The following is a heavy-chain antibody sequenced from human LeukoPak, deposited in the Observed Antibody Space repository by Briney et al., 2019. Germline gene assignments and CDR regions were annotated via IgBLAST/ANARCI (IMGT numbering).Heavy chain of an antibody. Sequence: ASVKISCKASGYTFTGYCMHWVRQAPGQGLEWMGWINPKSGGTNYAQKFQGRVTMTRDTSISTTYMELSRLRSDDTAVYYCARGQRGGATYYFDYWGQETLVTVSS. D-gene: IGHD3-16*01. CDR3: ARGQRGGATYYFDY. CDR2: INPKSGGT. CDR1: GYTFTGYC. J-gene: IGHJ4*02. V-gene: IGHV1-2*02.